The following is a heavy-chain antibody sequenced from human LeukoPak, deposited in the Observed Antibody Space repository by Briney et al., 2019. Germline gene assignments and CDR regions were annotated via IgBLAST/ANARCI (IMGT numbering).Heavy chain of an antibody. CDR1: GFTFSSYE. D-gene: IGHD6-19*01. CDR2: ISSSGSTI. J-gene: IGHJ4*02. V-gene: IGHV3-48*03. CDR3: ARDLSVAGGFDY. Sequence: PGGSLRLTCAASGFTFSSYEMNWVRQAPGKGLEWVPYISSSGSTIYYADSVKGLFTISRDNAKNSLYLQMNSLRAEDTAVYYCARDLSVAGGFDYWGQGTLVTVSS.